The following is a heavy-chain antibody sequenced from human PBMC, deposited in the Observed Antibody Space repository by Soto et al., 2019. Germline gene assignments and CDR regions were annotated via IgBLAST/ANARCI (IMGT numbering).Heavy chain of an antibody. V-gene: IGHV1-2*02. Sequence: ASVKVSCKASGYTFTGYYMHWVRQAPGQGLEWMGWINPNSGGTNYAQKFQGRVTVTRDTSISTAYMELSRLRSDDTAVYYCARGETAEEYYGMDVWGQGTTVTVSS. CDR3: ARGETAEEYYGMDV. CDR1: GYTFTGYY. D-gene: IGHD1-26*01. CDR2: INPNSGGT. J-gene: IGHJ6*02.